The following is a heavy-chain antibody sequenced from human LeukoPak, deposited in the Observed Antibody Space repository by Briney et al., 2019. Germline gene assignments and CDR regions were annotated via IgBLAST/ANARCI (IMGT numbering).Heavy chain of an antibody. CDR1: GGTFNSYA. CDR2: IIPILGIA. CDR3: ARDQYSSSWYGGGDAFDI. Sequence: ASVKVSCKASGGTFNSYAISWVRQAPGQGLEWMGRIIPILGIANYAQKFQGRVTITADKSTSTAYMELSSLRSEDTAVYYCARDQYSSSWYGGGDAFDIWGQGTMVTVSS. J-gene: IGHJ3*02. D-gene: IGHD6-13*01. V-gene: IGHV1-69*04.